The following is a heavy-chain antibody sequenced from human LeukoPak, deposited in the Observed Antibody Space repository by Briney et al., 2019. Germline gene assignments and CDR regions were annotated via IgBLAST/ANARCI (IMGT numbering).Heavy chain of an antibody. Sequence: GRSLRLSCAASGFTFSSYAMHWVRQAPGKGLEWVAVISYDGSNKYYADSVKGRFTISRDNAKNSLYLQMNSLRAEDTAVYYCARAGYYYDSSGYLARALNAFDIWGQGTMVTVSS. CDR1: GFTFSSYA. V-gene: IGHV3-30-3*01. CDR2: ISYDGSNK. J-gene: IGHJ3*02. CDR3: ARAGYYYDSSGYLARALNAFDI. D-gene: IGHD3-22*01.